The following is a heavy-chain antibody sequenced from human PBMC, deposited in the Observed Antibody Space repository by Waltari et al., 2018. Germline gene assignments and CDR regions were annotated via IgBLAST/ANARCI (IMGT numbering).Heavy chain of an antibody. J-gene: IGHJ6*04. CDR3: ARGRGLQGFNFYYDMDV. CDR2: IFSSTGST. V-gene: IGHV4-4*07. Sequence: QVPVQESAPILVQSSETLSLTCTFYGGSLHHLYWSCIRRPAGKGLEWIGRIFSSTGSTNYNSSLKSRVAMSADTSKNQISLKLSSVTAADTAVYYCARGRGLQGFNFYYDMDVWGKGTTVTVSS. CDR1: GGSLHHLY. D-gene: IGHD4-4*01.